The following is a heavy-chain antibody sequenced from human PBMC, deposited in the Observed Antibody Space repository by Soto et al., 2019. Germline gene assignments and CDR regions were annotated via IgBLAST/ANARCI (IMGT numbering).Heavy chain of an antibody. CDR3: ARSFHSSGWYEDAFDI. J-gene: IGHJ3*02. CDR1: GYTFTSYG. D-gene: IGHD6-19*01. V-gene: IGHV1-18*01. CDR2: ISAYNGNT. Sequence: GASVKVSCKASGYTFTSYGISWVRQAPGQGLEWMGWISAYNGNTNYAQKLQGRVTMTTGTSTSTAYMELRSLRSDDTAVYYCARSFHSSGWYEDAFDIWGQGTMVTVSS.